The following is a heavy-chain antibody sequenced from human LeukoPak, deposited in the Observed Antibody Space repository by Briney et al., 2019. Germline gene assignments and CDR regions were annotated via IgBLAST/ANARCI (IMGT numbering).Heavy chain of an antibody. J-gene: IGHJ4*02. Sequence: GGSLRLSCAASGFTFSSYAMHGARQAPGKGLEWVAVISYDGSNKYYADSVKGRFTISRDNSKNTLYLQMNSLRAEDTAVYYCARSGIAVAVPYYFDYWGQGPLVTVSS. V-gene: IGHV3-30*04. CDR3: ARSGIAVAVPYYFDY. CDR1: GFTFSSYA. D-gene: IGHD6-19*01. CDR2: ISYDGSNK.